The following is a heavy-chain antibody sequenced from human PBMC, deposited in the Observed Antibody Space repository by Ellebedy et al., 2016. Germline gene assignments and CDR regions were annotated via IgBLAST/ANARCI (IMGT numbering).Heavy chain of an antibody. J-gene: IGHJ3*02. CDR2: IWYDGSNK. D-gene: IGHD4-17*01. CDR3: ARGRDMTTVTKHGLDI. Sequence: GESLKISXAASGFTFSRYGMHWVRQAPGKGLEWVTTIWYDGSNKYYADSVKGRFTISRDNSKNTLYVQMNSLRAEDTAVYYCARGRDMTTVTKHGLDIWGQGTMVTVSS. CDR1: GFTFSRYG. V-gene: IGHV3-33*01.